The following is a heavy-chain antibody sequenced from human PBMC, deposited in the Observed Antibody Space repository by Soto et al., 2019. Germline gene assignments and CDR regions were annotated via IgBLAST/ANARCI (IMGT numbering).Heavy chain of an antibody. CDR3: ARDAAAGLNDY. CDR1: GYTFTSYA. CDR2: ISDYNGNT. D-gene: IGHD6-13*01. J-gene: IGHJ4*02. Sequence: QVQLVQSGAEVKKPGASVKVSCKASGYTFTSYAISWVRQAPGQGVEWMGWISDYNGNTTYAQKLQGRVTMTTDTPTSTASMELRSLRSDDTAVYYCARDAAAGLNDYWGQGTLVTVSS. V-gene: IGHV1-18*01.